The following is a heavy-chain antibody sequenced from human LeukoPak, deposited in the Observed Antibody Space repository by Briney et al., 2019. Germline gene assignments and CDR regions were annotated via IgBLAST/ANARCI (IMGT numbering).Heavy chain of an antibody. D-gene: IGHD4-17*01. CDR2: IIPIFGTA. CDR1: GGTSSSYA. J-gene: IGHJ4*02. Sequence: SVKVSCKASGGTSSSYAISWVRQAPGQGLEWMGRIIPIFGTANYAQKFQGRVTITTDESTSTACMELSSLRSEDTAVYYCARDAYGDYPFDYWGQGTLVTVSS. CDR3: ARDAYGDYPFDY. V-gene: IGHV1-69*05.